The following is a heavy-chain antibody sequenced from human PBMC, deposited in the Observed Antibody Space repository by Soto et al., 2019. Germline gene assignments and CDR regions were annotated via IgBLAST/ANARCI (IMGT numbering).Heavy chain of an antibody. J-gene: IGHJ3*02. CDR1: GCSISSYY. CDR3: ARPRRRGSSSEAFDI. CDR2: IYYSGST. Sequence: SETLSLTCTVSGCSISSYYWSWIRQPPGKGLEWIGYIYYSGSTNYNPSLESRVTISVDTSKNQFSLKLSSVTAADTAVYYCARPRRRGSSSEAFDIWGQGTMVTVSS. V-gene: IGHV4-59*08. D-gene: IGHD3-16*01.